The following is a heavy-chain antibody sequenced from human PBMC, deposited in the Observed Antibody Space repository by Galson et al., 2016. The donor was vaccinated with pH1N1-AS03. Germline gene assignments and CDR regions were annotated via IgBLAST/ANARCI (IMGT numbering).Heavy chain of an antibody. CDR2: INAGNGNT. CDR3: ASDRGSGYDLFDYYYGMDV. V-gene: IGHV1-3*01. J-gene: IGHJ6*02. Sequence: SVKVSCKASGYTFTSYAMHWVRQAPGRRLEWMGWINAGNGNTKYSQKFQGRVTITRDTSASTAYMELSSLRSEDTAVYYCASDRGSGYDLFDYYYGMDVWGQGTTVTVSS. D-gene: IGHD5-12*01. CDR1: GYTFTSYA.